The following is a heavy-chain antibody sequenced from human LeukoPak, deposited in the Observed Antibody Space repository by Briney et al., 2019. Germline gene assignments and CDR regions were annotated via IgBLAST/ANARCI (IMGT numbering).Heavy chain of an antibody. CDR1: GGSISSYY. CDR2: IYYSGST. J-gene: IGHJ3*02. Sequence: PSETLSLTCTVSGGSISSYYWSWIRQPPGKGLEWIGYIYYSGSTNYNPSLKSRVTISVDTSKNQFSLKLSSVTAADTAVYYCARDSGYSYGEMVDAFDIWGQGTMVTVSS. D-gene: IGHD5-18*01. CDR3: ARDSGYSYGEMVDAFDI. V-gene: IGHV4-59*01.